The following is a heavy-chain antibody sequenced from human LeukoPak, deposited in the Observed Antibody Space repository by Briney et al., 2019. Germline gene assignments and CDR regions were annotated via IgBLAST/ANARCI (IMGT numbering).Heavy chain of an antibody. CDR2: ISAYNGNT. CDR3: ASSGYDSSGPEFDY. D-gene: IGHD3-22*01. Sequence: GASVKVSCEASGYTFTSYGISWVRQAPGQGLEWMGWISAYNGNTNYAQKLQGRVTMTTDTSTSTAYMELRSLRSDDTAVYYCASSGYDSSGPEFDYWGQGTLVTVSS. CDR1: GYTFTSYG. V-gene: IGHV1-18*01. J-gene: IGHJ4*02.